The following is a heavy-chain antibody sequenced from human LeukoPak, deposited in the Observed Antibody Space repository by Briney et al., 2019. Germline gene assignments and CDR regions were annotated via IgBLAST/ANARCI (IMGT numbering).Heavy chain of an antibody. J-gene: IGHJ4*02. V-gene: IGHV4-39*01. CDR2: IYYSGST. CDR3: ASGDIVVVPAAMDY. D-gene: IGHD2-2*01. CDR1: GGSISSSSYY. Sequence: PSETLSLTCTVSGGSISSSSYYWGWIRQPPGKGLEWIGSIYYSGSTCYNPSLKSRVTISVDTSKNQFSLKLSSVTAADTAVYYCASGDIVVVPAAMDYWGQGTLVTVSS.